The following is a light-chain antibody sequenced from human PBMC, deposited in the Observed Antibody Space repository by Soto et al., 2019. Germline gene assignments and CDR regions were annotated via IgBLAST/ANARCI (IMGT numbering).Light chain of an antibody. CDR1: QSVSSN. CDR2: GAS. CDR3: QQYGTSPYT. V-gene: IGKV3-15*01. J-gene: IGKJ5*01. Sequence: EIVMTQSPATLSVSPGERATLSCRARQSVSSNLAWYQQKPGQAPRLLIYGASTRATGIPARFSGSGSGTEFTLTITSLQSEDFAVYYCQQYGTSPYTFGQGTRLEIK.